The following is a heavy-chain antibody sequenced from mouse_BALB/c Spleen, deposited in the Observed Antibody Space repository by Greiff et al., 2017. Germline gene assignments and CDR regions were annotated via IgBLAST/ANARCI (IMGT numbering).Heavy chain of an antibody. V-gene: IGHV1-4*01. Sequence: VQLQQSGADLVRPGASVKMSCKASGYTFTSYTMHWVKQRPGQGLEWIGYINPSSGYTNYNQKFKDKATLTANKSSSTAYMQLSSLTSEDSAVYYCARKYCGSSPYDFDYWGQGTTLTVSS. CDR2: INPSSGYT. CDR1: GYTFTSYT. D-gene: IGHD1-1*01. CDR3: ARKYCGSSPYDFDY. J-gene: IGHJ2*01.